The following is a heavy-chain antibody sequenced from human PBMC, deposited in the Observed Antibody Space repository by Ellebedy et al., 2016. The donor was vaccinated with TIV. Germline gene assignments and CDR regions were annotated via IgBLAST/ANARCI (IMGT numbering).Heavy chain of an antibody. J-gene: IGHJ4*02. CDR1: GFTFISSD. Sequence: ASVKVSCKASGFTFISSDVQWVRQARGQRLEWIGWIVVGSGNTKYAQKFQERVTITRDMSTSTTYMELSSLRSEDTAVYYCARENSGGSRTGFDYWGQGTLVTVSS. CDR3: ARENSGGSRTGFDY. CDR2: IVVGSGNT. V-gene: IGHV1-58*01. D-gene: IGHD2-15*01.